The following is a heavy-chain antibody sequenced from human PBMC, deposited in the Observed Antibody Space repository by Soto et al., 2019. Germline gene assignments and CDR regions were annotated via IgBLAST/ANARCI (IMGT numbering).Heavy chain of an antibody. J-gene: IGHJ6*02. D-gene: IGHD1-7*01. Sequence: GGSLRLSCAASGFTFSSYSMNWVRQAPGKGLEWVSSISSSSSYIYYADSVKGRFTISRDNAKNSLYLQMNSLRAEDTAVYYYARDMMELHYYYYYGMDVWGQGTTVTVSS. CDR3: ARDMMELHYYYYYGMDV. CDR2: ISSSSSYI. V-gene: IGHV3-21*01. CDR1: GFTFSSYS.